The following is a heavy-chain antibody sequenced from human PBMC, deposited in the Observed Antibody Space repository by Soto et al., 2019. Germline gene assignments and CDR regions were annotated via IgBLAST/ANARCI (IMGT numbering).Heavy chain of an antibody. CDR1: GDSVSSNSAA. CDR2: TYYRSKWYN. CDR3: ARDQCSGCSCYFDYCYGIYV. Sequence: WQTLSLTCAISGDSVSSNSAAWNWIRQSPSRGLEWLGRTYYRSKWYNDYAVSVKSRITINPDTSRNQFSLQLNSVTPEDTAVYYCARDQCSGCSCYFDYCYGIYVWGQGTTVTVSS. J-gene: IGHJ6*02. D-gene: IGHD2-15*01. V-gene: IGHV6-1*01.